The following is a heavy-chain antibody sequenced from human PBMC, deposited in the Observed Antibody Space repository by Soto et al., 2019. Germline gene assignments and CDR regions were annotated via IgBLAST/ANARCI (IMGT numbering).Heavy chain of an antibody. V-gene: IGHV4-4*02. D-gene: IGHD2-15*01. CDR2: IYHSGST. CDR3: ARVYCSGGSCKRGDYFDY. J-gene: IGHJ4*02. Sequence: SETLSLTCAVSGGSISSSNWWSWVRQPPGKGLEWIGEIYHSGSTNYNPSLKSRVTISVDKSKNQFSLKLSSVTAADTAVYYCARVYCSGGSCKRGDYFDYWGRGTLVTVSS. CDR1: GGSISSSNW.